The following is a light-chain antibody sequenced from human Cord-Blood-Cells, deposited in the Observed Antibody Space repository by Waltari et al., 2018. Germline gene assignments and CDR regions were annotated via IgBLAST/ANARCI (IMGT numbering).Light chain of an antibody. CDR3: QVWDSSTDV. CDR1: NIGSKH. Sequence: SYELTQPLSVSVALGQTDRITCVGNNIGSKHVHWYQQKPGQAPGLVIYRDSNRPAGIPERFSGSNSGNTATLTISRAQAGDEADYYCQVWDSSTDVFGTGTKVTVL. J-gene: IGLJ1*01. V-gene: IGLV3-9*01. CDR2: RDS.